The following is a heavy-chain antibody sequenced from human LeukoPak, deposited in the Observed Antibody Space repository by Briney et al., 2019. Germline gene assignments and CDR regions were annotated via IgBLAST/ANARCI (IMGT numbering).Heavy chain of an antibody. Sequence: GGSLRLSCAASGFTFSSYAMSWVRQAPGKGLEWVSAISGSGGSTYYADSVKGRFTISRDNSMNTLYLQMNSLRAEDTAVYYCAKDQRFGELLYQNWFDPWGQGTLVTVSS. J-gene: IGHJ5*02. D-gene: IGHD3-10*01. CDR3: AKDQRFGELLYQNWFDP. CDR2: ISGSGGST. CDR1: GFTFSSYA. V-gene: IGHV3-23*01.